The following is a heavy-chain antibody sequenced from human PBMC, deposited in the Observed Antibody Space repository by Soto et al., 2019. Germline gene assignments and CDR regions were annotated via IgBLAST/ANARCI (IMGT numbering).Heavy chain of an antibody. CDR3: AREDGGGSYYMVLGY. D-gene: IGHD1-26*01. CDR1: GGSFSGYY. J-gene: IGHJ4*02. Sequence: QVQLQQWGAGLLKPSETLSLTCAVYGGSFSGYYWSWIRQPPGKGLEWIGEINHSGSTNYNPSLKSRVTISVDTSRNQFSLKLSSVTAAATAVYYCAREDGGGSYYMVLGYWGQGTLVTVSS. V-gene: IGHV4-34*01. CDR2: INHSGST.